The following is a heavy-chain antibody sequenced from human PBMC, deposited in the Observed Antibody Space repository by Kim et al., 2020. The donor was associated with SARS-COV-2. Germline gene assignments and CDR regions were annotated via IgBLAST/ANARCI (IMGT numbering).Heavy chain of an antibody. CDR3: GRDLIGGGLDI. J-gene: IGHJ6*02. CDR1: GFTFSAYD. Sequence: GGSLRLSCASSGFTFSAYDMHWVRRAPGKGLEWLSFIAKSSSTIYYADSVKGRFTISKDNAKNSLYLQMNSLRGEDTALYYCGRDLIGGGLDIWGQGTTV. V-gene: IGHV3-48*04. CDR2: IAKSSSTI. D-gene: IGHD7-27*01.